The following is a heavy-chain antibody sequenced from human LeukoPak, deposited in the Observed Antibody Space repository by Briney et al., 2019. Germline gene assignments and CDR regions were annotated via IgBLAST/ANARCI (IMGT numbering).Heavy chain of an antibody. V-gene: IGHV3-23*01. Sequence: GGSLRLSCAASGFAFSSYAMIWVRQAPGKGLEWVSGISGNDGSTFYADSVKGRFTISRDNSKNTLYLQMNSLRTEDTAVYYCAKDRAEAGYWGQGTLVTVSS. CDR3: AKDRAEAGY. J-gene: IGHJ4*02. D-gene: IGHD3-10*01. CDR2: ISGNDGST. CDR1: GFAFSSYA.